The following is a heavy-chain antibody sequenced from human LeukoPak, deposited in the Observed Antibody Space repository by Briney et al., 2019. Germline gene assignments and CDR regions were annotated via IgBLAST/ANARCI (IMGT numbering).Heavy chain of an antibody. CDR2: INHSGST. Sequence: SETLSLTCAVYGGSFSGYYWSWMRQPPGKGLEWIGEINHSGSTNYNPSLKSRVTISVDTSKNQFSLKLSSVTAADTAVYYCARGLRFLEWLLIGNAFDIWGQGTMVTVSS. CDR3: ARGLRFLEWLLIGNAFDI. V-gene: IGHV4-34*01. D-gene: IGHD3-3*01. J-gene: IGHJ3*02. CDR1: GGSFSGYY.